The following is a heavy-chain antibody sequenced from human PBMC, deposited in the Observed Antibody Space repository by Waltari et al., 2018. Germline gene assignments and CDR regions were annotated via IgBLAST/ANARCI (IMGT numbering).Heavy chain of an antibody. CDR2: CDPENAEK. V-gene: IGHV1-24*01. Sequence: QVPLVQSGAAVKNPGASGKVSCTLSGYTLTDLSIHWVRQAPGQGLEWMGGCDPENAEKIYAPKFQGRVTLNEDKSTDTAYMDLSSLRSEDTAVYSCAAEAPGGYYFDYWGQGTLVTVSS. CDR3: AAEAPGGYYFDY. CDR1: GYTLTDLS. J-gene: IGHJ4*02. D-gene: IGHD3-22*01.